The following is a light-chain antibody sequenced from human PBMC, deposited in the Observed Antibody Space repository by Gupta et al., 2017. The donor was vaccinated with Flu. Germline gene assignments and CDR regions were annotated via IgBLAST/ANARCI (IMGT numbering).Light chain of an antibody. CDR2: EVD. CDR1: SSDVGAYND. J-gene: IGLJ2*01. Sequence: SVTISCTGTSSDVGAYNDVSWYQQSAGEATKVLIYEVDKRPPGVPDRFSGSKSGNTASLTVSGLQEEDEAEYYCCSYAGRNILIFGGGTKVTVL. CDR3: CSYAGRNILI. V-gene: IGLV2-8*01.